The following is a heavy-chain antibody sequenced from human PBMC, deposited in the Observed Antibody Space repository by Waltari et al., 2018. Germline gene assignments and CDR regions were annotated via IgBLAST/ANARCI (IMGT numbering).Heavy chain of an antibody. D-gene: IGHD6-13*01. V-gene: IGHV3-30*03. CDR2: ISYEGSNK. CDR3: ASHLGSSWSFDY. J-gene: IGHJ4*02. CDR1: GFTFSSYG. Sequence: QVQLVESGGGVVQPGRSLRLSCAASGFTFSSYGMHWVRQAPGKGLEWVAVISYEGSNKYYADSVKGRFTISRDNSKNTLDLQMNSLRAEDTAVYYCASHLGSSWSFDYWGQGTLVTVSS.